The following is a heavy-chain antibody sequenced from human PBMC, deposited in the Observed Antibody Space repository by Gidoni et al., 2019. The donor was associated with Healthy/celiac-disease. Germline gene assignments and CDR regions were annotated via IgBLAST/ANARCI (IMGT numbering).Heavy chain of an antibody. CDR1: GGSFSGYY. V-gene: IGHV4-34*01. CDR2: INHSGST. J-gene: IGHJ4*02. Sequence: QVQLQQWGAGLLKPSETLSLTCAVYGGSFSGYYWSWIRQPPGKGLEWIGEINHSGSTNYNPSLKSRVTISVDTSKNQFSLKLSSVTAADTAVYYCARGRVCSSTSCSNFDYWGQGTLVTVSS. CDR3: ARGRVCSSTSCSNFDY. D-gene: IGHD2-2*01.